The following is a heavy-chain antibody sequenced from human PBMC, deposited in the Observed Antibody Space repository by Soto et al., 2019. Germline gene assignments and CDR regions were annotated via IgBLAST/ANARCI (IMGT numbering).Heavy chain of an antibody. J-gene: IGHJ4*02. D-gene: IGHD6-19*01. V-gene: IGHV4-39*01. CDR2: IYYSGST. CDR3: ARHTGAAVAGAIDY. CDR1: GGSISSSSYY. Sequence: QLQLQESGPGLVKPSETLSLTCTVSGGSISSSSYYWGWIRQPPGKGLEWIGSIYYSGSTYYNPSLKSRVTISVDTSKNQFSLKLSSVTAADTAVYYCARHTGAAVAGAIDYWGQGTLVTVSS.